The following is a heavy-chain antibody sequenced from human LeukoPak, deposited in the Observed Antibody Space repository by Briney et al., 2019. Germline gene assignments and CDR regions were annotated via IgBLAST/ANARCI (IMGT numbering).Heavy chain of an antibody. Sequence: GGSLRLSCAASGFTVSSSYMYWVRQAPGKGLEWVSFLYRGDSAIYAESVRGRFTISRDSSKNTLYLLMNSLIHEDTAVYYCAREVVSPPSYFDSWGQGTLVTVSS. CDR3: AREVVSPPSYFDS. D-gene: IGHD2-15*01. CDR1: GFTVSSSY. CDR2: LYRGDSA. V-gene: IGHV3-53*01. J-gene: IGHJ4*02.